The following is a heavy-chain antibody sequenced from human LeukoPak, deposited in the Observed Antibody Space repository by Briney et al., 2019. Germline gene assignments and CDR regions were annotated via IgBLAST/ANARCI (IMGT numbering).Heavy chain of an antibody. V-gene: IGHV3-23*01. D-gene: IGHD3-22*01. CDR2: ISGSAYYT. CDR3: AKHKVATKVKDY. J-gene: IGHJ4*02. Sequence: GGSPRLSCAASGFTFTAYAMSWVRQAPGKGLEWVSAISGSAYYTSYADSVKGRFTISRDNSKNTLYLQMNSLRAEDTALYYCAKHKVATKVKDYWGQGTLVTVSS. CDR1: GFTFTAYA.